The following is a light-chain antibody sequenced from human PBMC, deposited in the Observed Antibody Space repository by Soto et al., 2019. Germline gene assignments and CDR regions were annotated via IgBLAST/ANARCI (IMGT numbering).Light chain of an antibody. V-gene: IGKV1-5*01. J-gene: IGKJ1*01. CDR1: QSVNSW. CDR3: QQYNSFSLT. Sequence: DIPMTQSPSTLSAAVGDAVTITCRASQSVNSWLAWYQQKPGKAPKLLIYDASSLRSGVPSRFSGSQSGTEFTLTISSLQPDDFATYYCQQYNSFSLTFGQGTKVEIK. CDR2: DAS.